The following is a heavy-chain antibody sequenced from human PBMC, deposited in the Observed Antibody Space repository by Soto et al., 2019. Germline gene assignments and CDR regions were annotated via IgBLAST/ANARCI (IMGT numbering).Heavy chain of an antibody. D-gene: IGHD6-13*01. CDR2: ISNTGAHI. V-gene: IGHV3-21*01. CDR1: GFTFNTYS. J-gene: IGHJ1*01. CDR3: AKLDTSGDMPTMAAAETH. Sequence: EVHLVDSGGGLVKPGGSLRLSCAASGFTFNTYSMTWVRQAPGQGLEWVSSISNTGAHIYYADSVRGRFTISRDNAKNSLYLQMNSLTAEDTAVYYCAKLDTSGDMPTMAAAETHWGQGTLVTVSS.